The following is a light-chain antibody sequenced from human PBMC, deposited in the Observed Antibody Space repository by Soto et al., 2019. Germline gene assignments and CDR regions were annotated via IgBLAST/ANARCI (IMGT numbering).Light chain of an antibody. CDR1: QSVSSY. CDR2: DAS. J-gene: IGKJ1*01. V-gene: IGKV3-11*01. CDR3: QQYGTSPWT. Sequence: EIVLTQSPATLSLSPGERATLSCRASQSVSSYLAWYQQKPGQAPRLLIYDASNRATGVPDRFSASGSGTDFSLTISRLEPEDFAVYYCQQYGTSPWTFGQGTKVDIK.